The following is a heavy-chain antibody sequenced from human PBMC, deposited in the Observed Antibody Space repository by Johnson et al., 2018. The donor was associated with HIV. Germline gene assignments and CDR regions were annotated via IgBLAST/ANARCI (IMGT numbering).Heavy chain of an antibody. CDR1: GFSFSDYY. Sequence: QVQLVESGGGLVKPGGSLRLSCAASGFSFSDYYLSWIRQAPGKGLEWISYISSSGSTIYYADSVKGRFTISRDNAKNSLYLQMNSLRAEDTALYYCARVRPGDNWNSGAFDIWGQGTIVTVSS. CDR3: ARVRPGDNWNSGAFDI. V-gene: IGHV3-11*01. CDR2: ISSSGSTI. D-gene: IGHD1-7*01. J-gene: IGHJ3*02.